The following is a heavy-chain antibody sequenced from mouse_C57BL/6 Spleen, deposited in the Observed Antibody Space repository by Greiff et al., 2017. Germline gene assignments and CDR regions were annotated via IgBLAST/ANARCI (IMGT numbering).Heavy chain of an antibody. CDR3: TATTVVAKGSWFAY. Sequence: EVQLQQSGAELVRPGASVKLSCTASGFNIKDDYMHWVKQRPEQGLEWIGWIDPENGDTEYASKFQGKATITADTSSNTAYLQLSSLTSEDTAVYYCTATTVVAKGSWFAYWGQGTLVTVSA. V-gene: IGHV14-4*01. CDR1: GFNIKDDY. D-gene: IGHD1-1*01. CDR2: IDPENGDT. J-gene: IGHJ3*01.